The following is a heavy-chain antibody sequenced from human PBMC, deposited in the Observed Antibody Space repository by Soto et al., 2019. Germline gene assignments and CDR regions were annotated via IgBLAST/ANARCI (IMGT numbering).Heavy chain of an antibody. CDR1: GLSFNNYI. J-gene: IGHJ5*02. CDR3: AKAGANSSTWHSNWFDP. Sequence: EVQLLESGGALVPPGGSLRLSCAASGLSFNNYIMNWVRQAPGKGLEWVSGISDTGGSTDYADSVKGRFTISRDNSKNTLFLQMNRLRADDTAMYYCAKAGANSSTWHSNWFDPWGQGTLVTVSS. CDR2: ISDTGGST. D-gene: IGHD6-13*01. V-gene: IGHV3-23*01.